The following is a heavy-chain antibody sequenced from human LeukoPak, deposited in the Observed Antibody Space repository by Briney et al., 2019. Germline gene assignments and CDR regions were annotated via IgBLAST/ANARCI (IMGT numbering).Heavy chain of an antibody. Sequence: ASVKVSCKASGYTFTSYYMHWVRQAPGQGLEWMGIINPSGGSTSYAQKFQGRVTMTRDMSTSTVYMELSSLRSEDTAVYYCARDIDSSGPHPGNAFDIWGQGTTVTVSS. CDR2: INPSGGST. CDR3: ARDIDSSGPHPGNAFDI. D-gene: IGHD3-22*01. V-gene: IGHV1-46*01. J-gene: IGHJ3*02. CDR1: GYTFTSYY.